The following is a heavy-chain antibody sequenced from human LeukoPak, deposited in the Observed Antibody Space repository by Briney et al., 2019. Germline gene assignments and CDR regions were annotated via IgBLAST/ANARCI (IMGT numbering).Heavy chain of an antibody. CDR1: GFTFSSYW. V-gene: IGHV3-74*01. D-gene: IGHD1-26*01. J-gene: IGHJ3*02. Sequence: GGSLRLSCAASGFTFSSYWMHWVRQAPGKGLVWVSRINSDGSTTTYADSMKGRFTISRDNAKNTLYLQMNSLRAEDTAVYYCAVKWTYDAFDIWGQGTMVTVSS. CDR3: AVKWTYDAFDI. CDR2: INSDGSTT.